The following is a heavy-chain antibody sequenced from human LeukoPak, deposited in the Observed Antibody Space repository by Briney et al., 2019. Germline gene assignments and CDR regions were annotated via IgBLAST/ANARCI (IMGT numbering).Heavy chain of an antibody. CDR3: VRDQNALDY. CDR2: IHSSGRTT. V-gene: IGHV3-48*01. CDR1: GFTFSSYS. D-gene: IGHD2-2*01. Sequence: GGSLRLSCTASGFTFSSYSMNWVRRAPGKGLEWVSYIHSSGRTTHYADSVKGRFTISRDDGKNSLYLQMNSLRAEDTAVYHCVRDQNALDYWGQGVLVTVSS. J-gene: IGHJ4*02.